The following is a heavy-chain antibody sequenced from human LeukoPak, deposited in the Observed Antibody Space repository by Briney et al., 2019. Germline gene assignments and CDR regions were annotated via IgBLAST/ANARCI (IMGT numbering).Heavy chain of an antibody. CDR3: AKSGDFYDSSPYDY. CDR2: FSGSVTST. D-gene: IGHD3-22*01. CDR1: GFIFSNYT. Sequence: GGSLRLSCAASGFIFSNYTMTWVRQAPGKGLERVSSFSGSVTSTYYADSVKGRFTISRDNSRNTLYLQMNSLRAEDTAVYYCAKSGDFYDSSPYDYWGQGTLVTVSS. J-gene: IGHJ4*02. V-gene: IGHV3-23*01.